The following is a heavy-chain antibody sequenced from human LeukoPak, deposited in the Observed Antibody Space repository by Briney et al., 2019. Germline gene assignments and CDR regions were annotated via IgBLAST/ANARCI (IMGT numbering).Heavy chain of an antibody. J-gene: IGHJ4*02. Sequence: RASVKVSCKASGGTFSSYAISWVRQAPGQGLEWMGGIIPVFGATSFAQKFRGRVTIVADRSTSTGYMELSSLRAEDTAVYYCAREEARNVYFDYWGQGTLVTVSS. CDR3: AREEARNVYFDY. CDR2: IIPVFGAT. D-gene: IGHD1-1*01. V-gene: IGHV1-69*01. CDR1: GGTFSSYA.